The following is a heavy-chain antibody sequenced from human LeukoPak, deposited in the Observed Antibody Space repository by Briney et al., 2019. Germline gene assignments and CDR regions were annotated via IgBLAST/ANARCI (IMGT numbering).Heavy chain of an antibody. J-gene: IGHJ3*02. V-gene: IGHV1-2*02. CDR1: GYTFSDYY. D-gene: IGHD6-13*01. Sequence: ASVKVSCKASGYTFSDYYIHWVRQAPGQDFEWVGYINPNSGGTDNAQSFQGRVTMTRDTSITTASMELSRLRSDDTAVFYCARGSRVGAASTSTSAFDIWGQGTMVTVSS. CDR3: ARGSRVGAASTSTSAFDI. CDR2: INPNSGGT.